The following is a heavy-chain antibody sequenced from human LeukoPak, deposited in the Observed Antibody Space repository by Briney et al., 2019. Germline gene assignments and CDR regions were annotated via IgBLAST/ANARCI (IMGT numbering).Heavy chain of an antibody. CDR1: GGTFSSYA. CDR3: ARDGVEMATTLIFDY. D-gene: IGHD5-24*01. CDR2: IIPIFGIA. Sequence: SVKVSCKASGGTFSSYAISWVLQAPGQGLEWMGRIIPIFGIANYAQKFQGRVTITADKSTSTAYMELSSLRSEDTAVYYCARDGVEMATTLIFDYWGQGTLVTVSS. J-gene: IGHJ4*02. V-gene: IGHV1-69*04.